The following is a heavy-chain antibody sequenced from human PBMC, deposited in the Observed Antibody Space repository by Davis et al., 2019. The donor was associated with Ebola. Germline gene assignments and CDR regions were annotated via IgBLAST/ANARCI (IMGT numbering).Heavy chain of an antibody. Sequence: SVKVSCKASGGTFSSSAITWVRQAPGQGLEWMGGIIPIFGTANYAQKLQGRVTMTTDTSTSTAYMELRSLRSDDTAVYYCARAITMIVVGNWFDPWGQGTLVTVSS. J-gene: IGHJ5*02. CDR1: GGTFSSSA. CDR3: ARAITMIVVGNWFDP. D-gene: IGHD3-22*01. V-gene: IGHV1-69*05. CDR2: IIPIFGTA.